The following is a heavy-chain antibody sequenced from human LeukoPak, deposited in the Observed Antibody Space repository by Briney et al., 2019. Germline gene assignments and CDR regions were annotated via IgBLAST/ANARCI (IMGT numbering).Heavy chain of an antibody. Sequence: GGSLRLSCAASGFTFSIYSMNWVRQAPGRGLEWLSYIGSSGTTTYYADSVKGRFTISRDNAKNSLYLQMNSLRAEDTAVYYCTRGPSRSQTYYFGLFDPWGQGTLVTVSS. J-gene: IGHJ5*02. D-gene: IGHD3-10*01. CDR1: GFTFSIYS. CDR2: IGSSGTTT. CDR3: TRGPSRSQTYYFGLFDP. V-gene: IGHV3-48*04.